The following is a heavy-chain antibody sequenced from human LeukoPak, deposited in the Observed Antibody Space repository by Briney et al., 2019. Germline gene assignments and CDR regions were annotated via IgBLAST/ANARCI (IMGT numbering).Heavy chain of an antibody. V-gene: IGHV3-53*01. Sequence: PGGSLRLSCAASRFTVSSNYMSWVRQAPGKGLEWVSLIYSGGSTYYADSVKGRFTISRDNSKNTLYLQMNSLRAEDTAVYYCARGPLSFDYWGQGTLVTVSS. CDR2: IYSGGST. D-gene: IGHD2/OR15-2a*01. CDR3: ARGPLSFDY. CDR1: RFTVSSNY. J-gene: IGHJ4*02.